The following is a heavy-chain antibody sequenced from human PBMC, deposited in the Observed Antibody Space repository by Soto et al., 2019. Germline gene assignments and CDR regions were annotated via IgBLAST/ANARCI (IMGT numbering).Heavy chain of an antibody. J-gene: IGHJ6*03. CDR1: GYTFTSYD. D-gene: IGHD4-17*01. CDR3: ARGPAYGDYEISGSDYYYYYYMDV. Sequence: ASVKVSCKASGYTFTSYDINWVRQATGRGLEWMGWMNPNSGNTGYAQKFQGRVTMTRNTSISTAYMELSSLRSEDTAVYYCARGPAYGDYEISGSDYYYYYYMDVWGKGTTVTVSS. V-gene: IGHV1-8*01. CDR2: MNPNSGNT.